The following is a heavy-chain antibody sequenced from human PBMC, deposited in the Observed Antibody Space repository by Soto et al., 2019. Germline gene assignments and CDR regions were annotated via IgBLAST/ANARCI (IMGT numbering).Heavy chain of an antibody. D-gene: IGHD2-2*01. CDR2: ISPYSGYT. CDR3: AREASVLIPAAQPSRFDS. J-gene: IGHJ4*02. CDR1: GYSFMKYG. V-gene: IGHV1-18*01. Sequence: QVQLVQSGPEMKKPGASVKVSCKGFGYSFMKYGINWVRQAPGQGLEWVGWISPYSGYTHAAQKFHGRLTLTTDTAARTAYMELRILRSADTALYYCAREASVLIPAAQPSRFDSWVQGTLVTVSS.